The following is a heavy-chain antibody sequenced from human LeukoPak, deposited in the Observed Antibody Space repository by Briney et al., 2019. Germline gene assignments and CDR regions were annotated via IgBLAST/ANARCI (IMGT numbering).Heavy chain of an antibody. V-gene: IGHV4-59*12. Sequence: PSETLSLTCTVSGGSISSYYWSWIRQPPGKGLEWIGYIYYSGSTNYNPSLKSRVTISVDTSKSQFSLKLSSVTAADTAVYYCARDFDSPMAFDIWGQGTMVTVSS. J-gene: IGHJ3*02. D-gene: IGHD3-9*01. CDR3: ARDFDSPMAFDI. CDR1: GGSISSYY. CDR2: IYYSGST.